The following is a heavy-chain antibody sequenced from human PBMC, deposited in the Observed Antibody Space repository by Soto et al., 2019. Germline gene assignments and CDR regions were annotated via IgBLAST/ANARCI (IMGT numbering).Heavy chain of an antibody. Sequence: LRLSCAASGFTFSSYAMSWVRQAPGKGLEWVSAISGSGGSTYYADSVKGRFTISRDNSKNTLYLQMNSLRAEDTAVYYCAKATPYCSSTSCYVDYYYGMDVWGQGTTVTVSS. CDR1: GFTFSSYA. J-gene: IGHJ6*02. CDR3: AKATPYCSSTSCYVDYYYGMDV. CDR2: ISGSGGST. D-gene: IGHD2-2*01. V-gene: IGHV3-23*01.